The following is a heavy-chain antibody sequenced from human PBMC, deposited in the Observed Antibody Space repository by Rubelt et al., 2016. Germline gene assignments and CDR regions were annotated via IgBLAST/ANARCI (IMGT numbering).Heavy chain of an antibody. CDR3: GRGNSWYPL. Sequence: EVQLVQSGAEVKKPGESLRISCKGSGYNFTTYWISWVRQTPGKGLEWMGRIDPSDSYINYSPSFQGHVTISAAKSISTAYLQWSSLKASDTAMYYCGRGNSWYPLWGQGTLVTVSS. CDR1: GYNFTTYW. J-gene: IGHJ4*02. V-gene: IGHV5-10-1*03. CDR2: IDPSDSYI. D-gene: IGHD6-13*01.